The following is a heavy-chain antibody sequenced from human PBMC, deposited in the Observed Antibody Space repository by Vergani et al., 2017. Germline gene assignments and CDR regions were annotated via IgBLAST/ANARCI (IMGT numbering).Heavy chain of an antibody. CDR2: ISYDGSNK. V-gene: IGHV3-30*18. CDR1: GFTFSSYG. CDR3: AKDQGEWELSYYYYMYV. D-gene: IGHD1-26*01. J-gene: IGHJ6*03. Sequence: VQLLESGGGLVQPGGSLRLSCAASGFTFSSYGMHWVRQAPGKGLEWVAVISYDGSNKYYADSVKGRFTISRDNSKNTLYLQMNSLRAEDTAVYYCAKDQGEWELSYYYYMYVWGKGP.